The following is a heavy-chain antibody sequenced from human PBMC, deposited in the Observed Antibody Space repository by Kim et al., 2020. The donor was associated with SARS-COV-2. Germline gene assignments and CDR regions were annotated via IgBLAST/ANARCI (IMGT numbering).Heavy chain of an antibody. V-gene: IGHV1-3*01. D-gene: IGHD3-22*01. CDR3: ARLYYYDSIPDY. Sequence: TKNSQTVQGRVTLTRDTSASTAYRELSSLRSEDTAVYYCARLYYYDSIPDYWGQGTLVTVSS. CDR2: T. J-gene: IGHJ4*02.